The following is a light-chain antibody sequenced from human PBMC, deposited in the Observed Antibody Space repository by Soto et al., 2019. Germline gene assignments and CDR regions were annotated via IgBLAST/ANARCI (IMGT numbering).Light chain of an antibody. CDR2: QDS. CDR3: QAWDSSTVV. J-gene: IGLJ2*01. V-gene: IGLV3-1*01. Sequence: SYELTQPPSVSVSPGQTASITCSGDKLGEKYACWYQQKPGQSHVLVIYQDSKRPSGIPERFSGSNSGNTATLTISGTQAMDEADYYCQAWDSSTVVFGGGTQLTVL. CDR1: KLGEKY.